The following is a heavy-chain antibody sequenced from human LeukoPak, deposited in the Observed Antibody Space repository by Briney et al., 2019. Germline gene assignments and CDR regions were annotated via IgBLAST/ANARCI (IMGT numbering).Heavy chain of an antibody. CDR1: GFTFSSHW. Sequence: GGSLRLSCVASGFTFSSHWMSWVRQAPGKGLEWVANLNQDASASYYVDSVKGRFTISRDNAESSLHLQMSNLRAEDTAVYYCATSADSPGNSWGQGTLITVSS. J-gene: IGHJ1*01. D-gene: IGHD4-23*01. V-gene: IGHV3-7*01. CDR3: ATSADSPGNS. CDR2: LNQDASAS.